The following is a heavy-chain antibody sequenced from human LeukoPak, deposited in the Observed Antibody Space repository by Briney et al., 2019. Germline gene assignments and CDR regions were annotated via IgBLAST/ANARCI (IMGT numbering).Heavy chain of an antibody. D-gene: IGHD6-13*01. J-gene: IGHJ5*02. CDR3: ARSNPSLRIAAAGIGWFDP. CDR2: IYHSGST. V-gene: IGHV4-38-2*02. CDR1: GYSISSGYY. Sequence: SETLSLTCTVSGYSISSGYYWGWIRQPPGKGLEWIGSIYHSGSTYYNPSLKSRVTISVDTSKNQFSLKLSSVTAADTAVYYCARSNPSLRIAAAGIGWFDPWGQGTLVTVSS.